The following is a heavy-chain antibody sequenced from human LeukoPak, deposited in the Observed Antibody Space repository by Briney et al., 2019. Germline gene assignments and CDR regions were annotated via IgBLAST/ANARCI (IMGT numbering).Heavy chain of an antibody. V-gene: IGHV3-30*01. CDR1: GFTVSSYA. CDR2: ISYDGSNK. Sequence: GGSLRLSCAASGFTVSSYAMHWVRQAPGKGLEWVAVISYDGSNKYYADSVKGRFTISRDNSKNTLYLQMNSLRAEDTAVYYCARARMNYGYSLSYWGQGTLVTVSS. J-gene: IGHJ4*02. CDR3: ARARMNYGYSLSY. D-gene: IGHD5-18*01.